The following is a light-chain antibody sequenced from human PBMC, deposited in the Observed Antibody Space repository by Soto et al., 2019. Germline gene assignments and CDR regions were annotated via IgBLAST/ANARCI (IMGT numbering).Light chain of an antibody. J-gene: IGLJ3*02. V-gene: IGLV4-69*01. CDR3: QTWGTGIQGV. Sequence: QAVVTQSPSASASLGASVKLTCTLSSGHSSNAIAWHQQRPQKGPRYLMKLKSDGSHTKGDGIPDRFSGSSSGTERYLTISSLQSEDEADYYCQTWGTGIQGVFGGGTKLTVL. CDR1: SGHSSNA. CDR2: LKSDGSH.